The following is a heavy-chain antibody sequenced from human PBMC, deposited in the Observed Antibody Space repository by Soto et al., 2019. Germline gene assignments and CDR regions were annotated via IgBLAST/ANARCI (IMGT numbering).Heavy chain of an antibody. D-gene: IGHD4-17*01. CDR2: ISYDGSDK. Sequence: GGSLRLSCAASGFTFSSYGMHWVRQAPGKGLEWVAVISYDGSDKYYADSVKGRFTISRDNSKNTLYLQMNSLRAEDTAVYYCANSYGDSPFDYWGQGTLVTVSS. CDR3: ANSYGDSPFDY. CDR1: GFTFSSYG. V-gene: IGHV3-30*18. J-gene: IGHJ4*02.